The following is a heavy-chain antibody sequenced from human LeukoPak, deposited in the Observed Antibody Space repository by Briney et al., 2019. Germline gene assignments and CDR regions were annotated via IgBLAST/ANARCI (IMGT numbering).Heavy chain of an antibody. J-gene: IGHJ3*01. CDR2: VSWDSGTK. Sequence: GGSLRLSCAGSGFSLDDYAMHWVRQAPGKDLEWVSSVSWDSGTKVYADSVKGRFTISRDNAKNSLYLQMNSLRSEDTALYYCIKDMGFDLLKDAFHVWGQGTMVTVSS. V-gene: IGHV3-9*01. CDR3: IKDMGFDLLKDAFHV. D-gene: IGHD3-9*01. CDR1: GFSLDDYA.